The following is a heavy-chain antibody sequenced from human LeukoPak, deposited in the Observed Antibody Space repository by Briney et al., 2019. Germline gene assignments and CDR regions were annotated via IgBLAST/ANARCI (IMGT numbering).Heavy chain of an antibody. Sequence: GGSLRLSCAASGFTFSSYAMSWVRQAPGKGLEWVSAISGSGGSTYYADSVKGRFTISRDNSKNTLYLQMNSLRAEDTAVYYCAKATQYYDCWSGLRGAFDIWGQGTMVTVSS. D-gene: IGHD3-3*01. CDR1: GFTFSSYA. CDR3: AKATQYYDCWSGLRGAFDI. V-gene: IGHV3-23*01. J-gene: IGHJ3*02. CDR2: ISGSGGST.